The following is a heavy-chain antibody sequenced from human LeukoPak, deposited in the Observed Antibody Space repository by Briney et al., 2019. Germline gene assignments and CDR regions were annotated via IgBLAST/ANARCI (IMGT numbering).Heavy chain of an antibody. J-gene: IGHJ4*02. CDR1: GAYISSSTDY. V-gene: IGHV4-39*07. CDR2: IYYTGST. CDR3: ARDRLRWPKIDY. Sequence: SETLSLTCTVSGAYISSSTDYWGWTRQPPGKGLEYIGTIYYTGSTYYTPSLKRRVTISIDTSKNQFSLKLSSVTAADTAVYYCARDRLRWPKIDYWGQGTLVTVSS. D-gene: IGHD4-23*01.